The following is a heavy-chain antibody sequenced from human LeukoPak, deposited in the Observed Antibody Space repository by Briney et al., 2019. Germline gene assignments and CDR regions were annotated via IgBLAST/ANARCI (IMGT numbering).Heavy chain of an antibody. CDR3: AIDYGDYAVVY. Sequence: SVTVSFTASGGTFSSYAISWVRQAPGQGLEWMGGIISIFGTANYAQKFQGRVTITADESTSTAYMELSSLRSEDTAVYYCAIDYGDYAVVYWGQGTLVTVSS. CDR2: IISIFGTA. V-gene: IGHV1-69*13. D-gene: IGHD4-17*01. J-gene: IGHJ4*02. CDR1: GGTFSSYA.